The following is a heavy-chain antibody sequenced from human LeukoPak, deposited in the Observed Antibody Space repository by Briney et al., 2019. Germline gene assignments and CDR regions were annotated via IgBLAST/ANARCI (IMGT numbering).Heavy chain of an antibody. Sequence: PSETLSLTCTASGGSISSSSYYWGWIRQPPGKGLEWIGSIYYSGSTYYNPSLKSRVTISVDTSKNQFSLKLSSVTAADTAVYYCARSQIVVVHRGLNWFDPWGQGTLVTVSS. CDR3: ARSQIVVVHRGLNWFDP. D-gene: IGHD2-2*01. J-gene: IGHJ5*02. V-gene: IGHV4-39*01. CDR2: IYYSGST. CDR1: GGSISSSSYY.